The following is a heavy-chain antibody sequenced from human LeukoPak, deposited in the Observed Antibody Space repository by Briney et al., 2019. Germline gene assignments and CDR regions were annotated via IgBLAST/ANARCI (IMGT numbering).Heavy chain of an antibody. D-gene: IGHD3-10*01. CDR2: IYYSGST. Sequence: SETLSLTCTVSGGSISSSSYYWGWIRQPPGKGLEWIGSIYYSGSTYYNPSLKSRVTISVDTSKNQFSLKLSSVTAADTAVYYCASRAGTTARGVIIAGWFDSWGQGTLVTVSS. J-gene: IGHJ5*01. V-gene: IGHV4-39*01. CDR1: GGSISSSSYY. CDR3: ASRAGTTARGVIIAGWFDS.